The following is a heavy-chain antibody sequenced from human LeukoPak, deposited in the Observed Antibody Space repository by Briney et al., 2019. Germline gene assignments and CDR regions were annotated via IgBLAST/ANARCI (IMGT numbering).Heavy chain of an antibody. CDR1: GGSISSYY. Sequence: SETLSLTCTVSGGSISSYYWSWIRQPPGKGLEWIGYIYYSGSTNYNPSLKSRVTISVDTSKNQFSLKLSSVTAADTAVYYCARDGHSGYSSFYDAFDIWGQGTMVTVSS. D-gene: IGHD6-13*01. CDR3: ARDGHSGYSSFYDAFDI. V-gene: IGHV4-59*01. J-gene: IGHJ3*02. CDR2: IYYSGST.